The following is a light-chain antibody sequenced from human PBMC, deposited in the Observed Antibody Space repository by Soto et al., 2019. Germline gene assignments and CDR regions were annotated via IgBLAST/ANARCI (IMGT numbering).Light chain of an antibody. CDR1: QGISSY. CDR2: AAS. CDR3: QQYYSYPWT. V-gene: IGKV1-8*01. J-gene: IGKJ1*01. Sequence: AIRMTQSPSSLSASTGDRVTITCRASQGISSYLAWYQQKPGKAPKLLIYAASTLRSGVPSRFSGSGSGTDFTLTISCLQSEDFATYYCQQYYSYPWTFGQGTKVDIK.